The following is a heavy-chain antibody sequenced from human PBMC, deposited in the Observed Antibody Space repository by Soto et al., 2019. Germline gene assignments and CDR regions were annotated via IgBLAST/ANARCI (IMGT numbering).Heavy chain of an antibody. CDR1: GGSISSYY. D-gene: IGHD3-3*01. CDR2: IYYSGST. Sequence: ASETLSLTCTVSGGSISSYYWSWIRQPPGKGLEWIGYIYYSGSTNYNPSLKSRVTISVDTSRNQFSLKLSSVTAADAAVYYCARASTKYYDFWSGYYPAAGAFDIWGQGTMVTVS. J-gene: IGHJ3*02. CDR3: ARASTKYYDFWSGYYPAAGAFDI. V-gene: IGHV4-59*01.